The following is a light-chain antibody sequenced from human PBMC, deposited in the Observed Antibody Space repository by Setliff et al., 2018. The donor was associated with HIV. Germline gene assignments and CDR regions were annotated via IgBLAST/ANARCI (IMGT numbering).Light chain of an antibody. V-gene: IGLV2-14*03. Sequence: ALTQPASVSGSPGRSITISCTGNSSDVGGYNSVSWFQQHPGKAPKLLIYDVSDRPSGVSNRFSGSKSGNTASLTISGLQAEDEADYYCHSKRSSSTPYVFGTGTKVTVL. J-gene: IGLJ1*01. CDR2: DVS. CDR1: SSDVGGYNS. CDR3: HSKRSSSTPYV.